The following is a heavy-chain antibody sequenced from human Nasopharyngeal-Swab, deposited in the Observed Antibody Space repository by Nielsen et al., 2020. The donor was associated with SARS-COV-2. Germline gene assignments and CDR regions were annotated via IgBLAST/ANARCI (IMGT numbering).Heavy chain of an antibody. Sequence: VREPPGKGLEWVAVISYDGSNKYYADSVKGRFTISRDNSKNTLYLQMNSLRAEDTAVYYCAKTAGAADYYYYYYMDVWGKGTTVTVSS. CDR2: ISYDGSNK. J-gene: IGHJ6*03. CDR3: AKTAGAADYYYYYYMDV. D-gene: IGHD6-13*01. V-gene: IGHV3-30*18.